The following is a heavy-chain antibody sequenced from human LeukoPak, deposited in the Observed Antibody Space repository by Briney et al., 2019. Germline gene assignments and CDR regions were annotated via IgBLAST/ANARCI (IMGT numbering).Heavy chain of an antibody. D-gene: IGHD1-26*01. Sequence: GGSLRLSCAASGFTVSSNYMSWVRQAPGKGLEWVSVIYSGGSTYYADSVKGRFTISRDNSKNTLYLQMNSLRAEDTAVYYCARGPAQWDLDYWGQGTLVTVSS. CDR1: GFTVSSNY. CDR2: IYSGGST. J-gene: IGHJ4*02. V-gene: IGHV3-53*05. CDR3: ARGPAQWDLDY.